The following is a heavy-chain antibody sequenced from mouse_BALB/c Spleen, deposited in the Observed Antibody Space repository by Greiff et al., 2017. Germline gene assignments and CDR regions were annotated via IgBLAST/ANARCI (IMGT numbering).Heavy chain of an antibody. V-gene: IGHV2-9*02. CDR1: GFSLTSYG. D-gene: IGHD2-10*02. J-gene: IGHJ4*01. CDR2: IWAGGST. Sequence: QVQLQQSGPGLVAPSQSLSITCTVSGFSLTSYGVHWVRQPPGKGLEWLGVIWAGGSTNYNSALMSRLSISKDNSKSQVFLKMNSLQTDDTAMYYCAREKYGNYYYAMDYWGQGTSVTVSS. CDR3: AREKYGNYYYAMDY.